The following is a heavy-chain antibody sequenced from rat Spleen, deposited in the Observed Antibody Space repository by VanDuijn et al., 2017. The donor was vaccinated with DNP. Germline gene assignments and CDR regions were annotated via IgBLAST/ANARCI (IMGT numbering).Heavy chain of an antibody. D-gene: IGHD1-3*01. Sequence: EVKLVESGGGLVQPGRSLKLSCAASGFNFNDYWMGWVRQAPGKGLEWIGEINKETGTINYTPSLKDKFTISRDNAQNTLYLQMNRLESEDTAIYYCASETTVAMDAWGQGTSVTVSS. CDR3: ASETTVAMDA. J-gene: IGHJ4*01. CDR1: GFNFNDYW. CDR2: INKETGTI. V-gene: IGHV4-2*01.